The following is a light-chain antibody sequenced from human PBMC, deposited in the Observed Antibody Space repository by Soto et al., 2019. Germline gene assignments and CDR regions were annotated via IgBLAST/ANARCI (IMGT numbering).Light chain of an antibody. CDR3: QQLHGYPIT. CDR1: QSINNW. V-gene: IGKV1-5*01. Sequence: DIRISQYPYTLSSSVGDRVTITCRASQSINNWLAWYQQKPGKAPKLLIYAASNFQSGVPSRFSGSGSGTHFTLTISSLQPEDFATYYCQQLHGYPITFGQGTRLEI. J-gene: IGKJ5*01. CDR2: AAS.